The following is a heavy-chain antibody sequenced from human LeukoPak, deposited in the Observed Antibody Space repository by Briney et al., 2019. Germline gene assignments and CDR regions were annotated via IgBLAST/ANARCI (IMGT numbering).Heavy chain of an antibody. Sequence: GGSLRLSCAASGFSFSTCAMNWVRQAPGKGLEWVSAISGSGSNTYYADSVKGRFTISRDNSKSTPYLQMNSLGAEDTALYYCAKDVRGYNRPFDYWGQGTLVTVSS. V-gene: IGHV3-23*01. J-gene: IGHJ4*02. CDR3: AKDVRGYNRPFDY. CDR1: GFSFSTCA. CDR2: ISGSGSNT. D-gene: IGHD3-10*02.